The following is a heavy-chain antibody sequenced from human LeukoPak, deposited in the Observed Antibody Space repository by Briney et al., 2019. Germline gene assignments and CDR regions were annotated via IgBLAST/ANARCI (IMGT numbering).Heavy chain of an antibody. D-gene: IGHD3-9*01. CDR3: ARDKGHFDVDY. J-gene: IGHJ4*02. CDR2: IHYSGST. CDR1: GGSISSSGYY. V-gene: IGHV4-39*07. Sequence: SETLSLTCTVSGGSISSSGYYWGWIRQPPGKCLEWIGGIHYSGSTHYIPSLKSRLTISADTSKNQFSLKLSSVTAADTAVYYCARDKGHFDVDYWGQGTLVTVSS.